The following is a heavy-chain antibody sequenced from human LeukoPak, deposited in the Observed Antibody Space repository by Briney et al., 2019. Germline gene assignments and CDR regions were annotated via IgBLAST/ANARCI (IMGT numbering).Heavy chain of an antibody. Sequence: AGGSLRLSCAASGFTFNSYAMSWVRHAPGKGLEWVSAISGSGGSTYYADSVKGRFTISRDNSKNTLYLQMNSLRAEDTAVYYCALGANYSYYMDVWGKGTTVTVSS. CDR3: ALGANYSYYMDV. V-gene: IGHV3-23*01. CDR2: ISGSGGST. CDR1: GFTFNSYA. D-gene: IGHD1-26*01. J-gene: IGHJ6*03.